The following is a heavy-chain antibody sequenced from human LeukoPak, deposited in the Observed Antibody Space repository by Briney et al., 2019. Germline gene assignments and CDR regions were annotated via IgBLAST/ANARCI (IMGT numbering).Heavy chain of an antibody. CDR3: ARIDTYCSSTSCYFSIANEIWWDETLENWFDP. J-gene: IGHJ5*02. D-gene: IGHD2-2*01. CDR2: IYYSGST. V-gene: IGHV4-39*07. Sequence: PSETLSLTCTVSGGSISSYYWSWIRQPPGKGLEWIGSIYYSGSTYYNPSLKSRVTISVDTSKNQFSLELSSVTAADTAVYYCARIDTYCSSTSCYFSIANEIWWDETLENWFDPWGQGTLVTVSS. CDR1: GGSISSYY.